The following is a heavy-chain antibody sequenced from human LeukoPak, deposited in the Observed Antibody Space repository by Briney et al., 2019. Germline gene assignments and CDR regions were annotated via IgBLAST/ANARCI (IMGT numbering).Heavy chain of an antibody. CDR1: GGSFSSSSYY. CDR3: ARHSRSGSGGYENAFDI. CDR2: IYSGGRT. V-gene: IGHV4-39*01. D-gene: IGHD5-12*01. Sequence: PETLSLTCTASGGSFSSSSYYWDRIRQSPGKGLVWIVSIYSGGRTYYTPSLKSRVTISVDTSKNQFSLKLSCVSAADTAIYFCARHSRSGSGGYENAFDIWGQGTMVTVSS. J-gene: IGHJ3*02.